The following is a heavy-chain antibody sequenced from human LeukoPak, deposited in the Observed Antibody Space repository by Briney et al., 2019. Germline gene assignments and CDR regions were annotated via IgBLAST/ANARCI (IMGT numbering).Heavy chain of an antibody. V-gene: IGHV3-7*04. CDR2: INQDGSEK. Sequence: GGSLRLSCAPSGFTFSRYWMSWVRPAPGKGLEGVADINQDGSEKYYVDSVKGRFTISRDNAKNSLYLQMNSLRAEDTAVYYCARDYYDSSGYYYYFDYWGQGTLVTVSS. CDR1: GFTFSRYW. CDR3: ARDYYDSSGYYYYFDY. J-gene: IGHJ4*02. D-gene: IGHD3-22*01.